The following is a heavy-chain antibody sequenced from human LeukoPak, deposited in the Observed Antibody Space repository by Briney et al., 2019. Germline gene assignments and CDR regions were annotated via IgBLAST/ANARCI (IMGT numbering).Heavy chain of an antibody. Sequence: GRSLRLSCAVSGFTFDDNAMHWVRQAPGKGLEWVSGISWNRGSIGYADSVKGRFTISRDNAKNSLYLQMNSLRAEDTALYYCAKGDYDSSGYYGGLEYWGQGTLVTVSS. J-gene: IGHJ4*02. CDR3: AKGDYDSSGYYGGLEY. D-gene: IGHD3-22*01. V-gene: IGHV3-9*01. CDR1: GFTFDDNA. CDR2: ISWNRGSI.